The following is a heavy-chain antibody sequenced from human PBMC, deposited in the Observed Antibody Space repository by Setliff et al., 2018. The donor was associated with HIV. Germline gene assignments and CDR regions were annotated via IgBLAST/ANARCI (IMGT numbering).Heavy chain of an antibody. Sequence: SETLSLTCTVSGGSISSGSFFWSWLRQPAGKALEWIGHIYTSGSANYNPSLKSRVTISVDTSKNQFSLKLSAVTAADTAVYYCARLRYYDSSGYFHYFDYWGQGTLVTVSS. CDR1: GGSISSGSFF. J-gene: IGHJ4*02. V-gene: IGHV4-61*09. CDR2: IYTSGSA. D-gene: IGHD3-22*01. CDR3: ARLRYYDSSGYFHYFDY.